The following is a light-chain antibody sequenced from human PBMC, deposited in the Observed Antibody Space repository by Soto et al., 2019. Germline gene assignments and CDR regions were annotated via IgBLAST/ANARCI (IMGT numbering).Light chain of an antibody. V-gene: IGKV3-20*01. CDR1: QSVSSSY. J-gene: IGKJ3*01. Sequence: EIVLTQSPGTLSLSPGERATLSCRASQSVSSSYLAWYQHKPGQAARLLIYGASSRATGIPDRFSGSRSGTDFTLTISRLEPEDFAVYYCQQYGSSPRFTFGPGTKVDIK. CDR3: QQYGSSPRFT. CDR2: GAS.